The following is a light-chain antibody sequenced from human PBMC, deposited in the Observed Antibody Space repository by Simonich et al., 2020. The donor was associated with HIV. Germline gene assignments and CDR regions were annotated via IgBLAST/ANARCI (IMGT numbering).Light chain of an antibody. Sequence: EIVLTQSPGTLSLSPGERATLSCRASQRVSDSFLAWYQQKPGLAPRLLIYDASSRATGTPDRFSGSGSGTDFTLTISSLEPEDFAVYYCQQRSNWPLTFGGGTKVEIK. J-gene: IGKJ4*01. V-gene: IGKV3D-20*02. CDR1: QRVSDSF. CDR2: DAS. CDR3: QQRSNWPLT.